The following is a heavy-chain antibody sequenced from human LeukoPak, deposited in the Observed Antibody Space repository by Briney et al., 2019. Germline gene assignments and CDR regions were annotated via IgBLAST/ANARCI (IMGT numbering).Heavy chain of an antibody. CDR3: ANIRQYCSSTSCYTEY. CDR2: IWFDGINN. V-gene: IGHV3-30*02. J-gene: IGHJ4*02. Sequence: GRSLRLSCAESGFTFSSYGMHWVRQARGKGVEGVAFIWFDGINNYYADSVKTRFTLSRDNSINTLYLEMNSLRAEDTAVYYCANIRQYCSSTSCYTEYWGQGTLVTVSS. D-gene: IGHD2-2*02. CDR1: GFTFSSYG.